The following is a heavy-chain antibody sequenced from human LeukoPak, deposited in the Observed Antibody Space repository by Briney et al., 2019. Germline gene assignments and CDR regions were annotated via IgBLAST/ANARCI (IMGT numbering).Heavy chain of an antibody. V-gene: IGHV1-18*01. Sequence: SVKVSRKASGYTFTSYGISWVRQAPGQGLECMGWISAFNGNTHLPHKLQGRVTMTTDTSTSTAYMELRSLRSDDSAVYYCARRGSGSRNWFDPWGQGTLVTVSS. J-gene: IGHJ5*02. CDR3: ARRGSGSRNWFDP. D-gene: IGHD1-26*01. CDR2: ISAFNGNT. CDR1: GYTFTSYG.